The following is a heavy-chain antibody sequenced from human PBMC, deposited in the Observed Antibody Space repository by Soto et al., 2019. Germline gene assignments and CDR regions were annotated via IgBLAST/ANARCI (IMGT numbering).Heavy chain of an antibody. CDR2: IRSKTYGGTT. D-gene: IGHD4-17*01. V-gene: IGHV3-49*03. J-gene: IGHJ4*02. Sequence: GGSLRLSCSASGFSFGDYVMSWFRQAPGKGLEWVGFIRSKTYGGTTEYAASVKGRFTISRDDSKSIASLQMNSLKIDDTAVYYCTREVYGGNSDCRCVDYWGQGTLVTVSS. CDR1: GFSFGDYV. CDR3: TREVYGGNSDCRCVDY.